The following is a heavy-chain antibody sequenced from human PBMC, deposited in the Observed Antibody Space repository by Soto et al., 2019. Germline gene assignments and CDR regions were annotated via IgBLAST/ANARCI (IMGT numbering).Heavy chain of an antibody. J-gene: IGHJ6*02. D-gene: IGHD1-26*01. V-gene: IGHV1-18*01. CDR2: ISGYNRQT. CDR1: AYTFSNYG. CDR3: ARDGRKEVWVEELNAMDV. Sequence: QVQLVQSGPEVKKPGASVKVSCKASAYTFSNYGISWVRQAPGQGLEWMGWISGYNRQTNYAQKFRGRVTFSTDTSTSTAYMELRSLRSDDTAMYYCARDGRKEVWVEELNAMDVWGQGTTVTVSS.